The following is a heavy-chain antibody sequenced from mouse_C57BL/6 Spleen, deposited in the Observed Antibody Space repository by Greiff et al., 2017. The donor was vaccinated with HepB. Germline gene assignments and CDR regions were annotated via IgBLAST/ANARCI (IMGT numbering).Heavy chain of an antibody. D-gene: IGHD2-1*01. CDR1: GYAFSSSW. J-gene: IGHJ3*01. CDR2: IYPGDGDT. Sequence: QVQLKESGPELVKPGASVKISCKASGYAFSSSWMNWVKQRPGKGLEWIGRIYPGDGDTNYNGKFKGKATLTADKSSSTAYMQLSSLTSEDSAVYVCARSGNSWFAYWGQGTLVTVSA. V-gene: IGHV1-82*01. CDR3: ARSGNSWFAY.